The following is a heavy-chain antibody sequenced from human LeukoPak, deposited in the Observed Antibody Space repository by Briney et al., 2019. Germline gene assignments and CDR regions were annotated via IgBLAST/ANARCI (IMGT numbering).Heavy chain of an antibody. CDR2: IYPGDFDT. CDR1: GYSFTNYW. Sequence: GESLKISCKGSGYSFTNYWIGWVRQMPGKGLEWMGIIYPGDFDTRYSPSFQGQVTISADKSISTAYLQWSSLKASDTAMYYCAVTFSGNDGAFDIWGQGTMVTVSS. CDR3: AVTFSGNDGAFDI. D-gene: IGHD1-26*01. J-gene: IGHJ3*02. V-gene: IGHV5-51*01.